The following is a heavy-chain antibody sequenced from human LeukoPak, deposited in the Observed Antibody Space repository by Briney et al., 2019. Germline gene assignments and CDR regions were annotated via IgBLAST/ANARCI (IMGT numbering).Heavy chain of an antibody. Sequence: GGSLRLSCAASGFTFSGYWMSWVRQAPGKGLEWVANINQDGSEKYYVDSVKGRFTISRDNSKNTLYLQMNSLRAEDTAVYYCASGEFKDYYDSSGPFWGQGTLVTVSS. CDR2: INQDGSEK. CDR1: GFTFSGYW. CDR3: ASGEFKDYYDSSGPF. D-gene: IGHD3-22*01. V-gene: IGHV3-7*01. J-gene: IGHJ4*02.